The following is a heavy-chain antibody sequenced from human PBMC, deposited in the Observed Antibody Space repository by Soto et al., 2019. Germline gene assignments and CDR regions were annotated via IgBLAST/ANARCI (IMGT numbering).Heavy chain of an antibody. CDR2: INPSGGST. V-gene: IGHV1-46*01. Sequence: QVQLVQSGAEVKKPGASVKVSCKASGYTFTSYYMHWVRQAPGQGLEWMGIINPSGGSTSYAQKFQGRVTMTGDTSTSTVYMELSSLRSEDTAVYYCARVGRFFSAASVLDYYGMDVWGQGTTVTVSS. CDR3: ARVGRFFSAASVLDYYGMDV. CDR1: GYTFTSYY. D-gene: IGHD3-3*01. J-gene: IGHJ6*02.